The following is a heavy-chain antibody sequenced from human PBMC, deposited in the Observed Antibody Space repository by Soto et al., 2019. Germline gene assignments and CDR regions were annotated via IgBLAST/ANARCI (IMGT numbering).Heavy chain of an antibody. CDR3: ARERWLHERAYDY. CDR1: GFTFSSYA. CDR2: ISGSGGST. Sequence: EVQLLESGGGLVQPGGSLRLSCAASGFTFSSYAMSWVRQAPGKGLEWVSAISGSGGSTYYADSVEGRFTISRDNSKNTLYLQMNSLRAEDTAVYYCARERWLHERAYDYWCQGALVTVSS. V-gene: IGHV3-23*01. D-gene: IGHD5-12*01. J-gene: IGHJ4*02.